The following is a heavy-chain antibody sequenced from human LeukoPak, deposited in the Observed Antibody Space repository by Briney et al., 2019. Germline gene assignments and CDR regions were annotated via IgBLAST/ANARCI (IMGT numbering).Heavy chain of an antibody. D-gene: IGHD4-23*01. CDR2: IKSKTDGGTT. V-gene: IGHV3-15*07. CDR3: TPYRKIGGNYYFDY. J-gene: IGHJ4*02. Sequence: GGSLRLSCAASGFTFSNAWMNWVRQAPGKGPEWVGRIKSKTDGGTTDYAAPVEGRFTISRDDSKNTLYLQMDSLKTEDTAVYYCTPYRKIGGNYYFDYWGQGTLVTVSS. CDR1: GFTFSNAW.